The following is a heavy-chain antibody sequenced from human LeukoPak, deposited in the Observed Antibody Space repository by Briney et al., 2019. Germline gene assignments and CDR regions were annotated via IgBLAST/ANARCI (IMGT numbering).Heavy chain of an antibody. CDR1: GASISSGSYY. J-gene: IGHJ4*02. V-gene: IGHV4-39*07. CDR2: IYYSGST. CDR3: IRENPQQGSEDY. Sequence: TSETLSLTCTVSGASISSGSYYWGWIRQPPGKGLEWIGTIYYSGSTYYNPSLKSRLTISVDTSRNQFSLRLSSVTAADTAVYYCIRENPQQGSEDYWGQGTLVTVSS. D-gene: IGHD3-10*01.